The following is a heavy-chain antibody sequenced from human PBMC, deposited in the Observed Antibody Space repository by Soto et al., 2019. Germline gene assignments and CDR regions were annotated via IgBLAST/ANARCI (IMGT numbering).Heavy chain of an antibody. J-gene: IGHJ6*02. V-gene: IGHV3-7*01. CDR1: GFTFNNYA. D-gene: IGHD6-13*01. CDR2: IKQDGSEK. Sequence: GGSLRLSCAASGFTFNNYALSWVRQAPGKGLEWVANIKQDGSEKYYVDSVKGRFTISRDNAKNSLYLQMNSLRAEDTAVYYCARDPSRWYMGLLLGYGMDVWGQGTTVTVSS. CDR3: ARDPSRWYMGLLLGYGMDV.